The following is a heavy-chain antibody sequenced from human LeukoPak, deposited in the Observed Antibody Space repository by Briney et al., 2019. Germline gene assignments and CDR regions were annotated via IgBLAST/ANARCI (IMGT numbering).Heavy chain of an antibody. Sequence: PGGSLRLSCAASTLTFSRYWMSWVRQAPGKGLEWVANIKQDGSEKYYVDSVRGRFTISRDNAKNSLFLQMNSLRAEDTAVYYCARDIGRYFDFGGQGTLVTVSS. CDR1: TLTFSRYW. CDR2: IKQDGSEK. V-gene: IGHV3-7*04. D-gene: IGHD3-9*01. J-gene: IGHJ4*02. CDR3: ARDIGRYFDF.